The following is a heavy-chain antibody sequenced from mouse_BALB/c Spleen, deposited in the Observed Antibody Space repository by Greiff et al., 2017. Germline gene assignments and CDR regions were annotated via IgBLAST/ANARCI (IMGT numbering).Heavy chain of an antibody. Sequence: DVMLVESGGGLVQPGGSRKLSCAASGFTFSSFGMHWVRQAPEKGLEWVAYISSGSSTIYYADTVKGRFTISRDNPKNTLFLQMTSLRSEDTAMYYCARDHYYGSSPFDYWGQGTTLTVSS. J-gene: IGHJ2*01. D-gene: IGHD1-1*01. CDR3: ARDHYYGSSPFDY. CDR1: GFTFSSFG. CDR2: ISSGSSTI. V-gene: IGHV5-17*02.